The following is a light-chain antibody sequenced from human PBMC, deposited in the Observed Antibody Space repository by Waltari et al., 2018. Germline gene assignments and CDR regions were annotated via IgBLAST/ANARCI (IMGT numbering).Light chain of an antibody. CDR3: QQYNNWPPLT. V-gene: IGKV3-15*01. CDR2: GAS. CDR1: QSVRSN. Sequence: EIVMKQSPATLSVSPGETVSLSCRASQSVRSNLAWDQQKPGQSARLLIYGASTRATGIPARFSGSGSGTEFTLVISSLQSEDFAIFYCQQYNNWPPLTFGGGTKVEIK. J-gene: IGKJ4*01.